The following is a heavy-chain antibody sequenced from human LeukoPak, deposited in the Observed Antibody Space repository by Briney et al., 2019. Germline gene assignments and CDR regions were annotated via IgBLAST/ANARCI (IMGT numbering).Heavy chain of an antibody. CDR3: ARDSTDAFDI. CDR2: ITGSGRDT. V-gene: IGHV3-23*01. CDR1: GFTFSTYA. J-gene: IGHJ3*02. Sequence: PGGSLRLSCAASGFTFSTYAMNWVRQAPGKRLEWVSSITGSGRDTYYAGSVKGRITISRDNSRNTLYLQMNSLRAEDTAVYYCARDSTDAFDIWGQGTMVTVSS.